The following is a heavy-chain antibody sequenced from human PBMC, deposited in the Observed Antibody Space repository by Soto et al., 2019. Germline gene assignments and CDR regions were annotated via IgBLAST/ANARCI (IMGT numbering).Heavy chain of an antibody. D-gene: IGHD2-15*01. CDR2: ISGSGGST. Sequence: HPGGSLRLSCAASRFTFSSYAMSWVRQAPGKGLEWVSAISGSGGSTYYADSVKGRFTISRDNSKNTLYLQMNSLRAEDTAVYYCAKSAEMATILYYFDYWGQGTLVTVSS. J-gene: IGHJ4*02. CDR1: RFTFSSYA. V-gene: IGHV3-23*01. CDR3: AKSAEMATILYYFDY.